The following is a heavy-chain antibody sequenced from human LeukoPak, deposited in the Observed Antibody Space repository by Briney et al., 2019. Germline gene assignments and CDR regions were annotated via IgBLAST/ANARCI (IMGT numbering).Heavy chain of an antibody. D-gene: IGHD3-22*01. V-gene: IGHV3-23*01. CDR1: GFAFNNYV. CDR2: ISGSGGST. Sequence: GGSLRLSFAASGFAFNNYVMSWVRQAPGKGLEWVSSISGSGGSTYYTDSVKGRFTISRDNSKNTLYLQMNSLRAEDTAVYYCAKDSTMSGSYYGMDVWGRGTTVTVSS. CDR3: AKDSTMSGSYYGMDV. J-gene: IGHJ6*02.